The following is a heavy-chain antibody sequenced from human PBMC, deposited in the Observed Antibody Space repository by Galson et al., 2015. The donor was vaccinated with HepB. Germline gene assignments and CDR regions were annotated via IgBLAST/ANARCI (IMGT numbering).Heavy chain of an antibody. Sequence: SLRLSCAASGFTFSRYSMSWVRQAPGQGLEWVSLISGGAGSTHYADSVKGRFTISRDTSKNSLYLQMNSLRAEDTAVYYCAREVVLVVARWFDPWGQGTLVTVSS. CDR2: ISGGAGST. V-gene: IGHV3-23*01. D-gene: IGHD2-15*01. CDR1: GFTFSRYS. J-gene: IGHJ5*02. CDR3: AREVVLVVARWFDP.